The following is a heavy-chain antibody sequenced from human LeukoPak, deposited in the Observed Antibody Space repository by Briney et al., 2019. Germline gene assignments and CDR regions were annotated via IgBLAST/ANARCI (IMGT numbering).Heavy chain of an antibody. CDR1: GFTFSSYA. CDR3: ARDFCSSTSCSGFDY. V-gene: IGHV3-23*01. CDR2: ISGSGGST. J-gene: IGHJ4*02. Sequence: GGSLRLSCAASGFTFSSYAMSWVRQAPGKGLEWVSAISGSGGSTYYADSVKGRFTISRDNSKNTLYLQMNSLRAEDTAVYYCARDFCSSTSCSGFDYWGQGTLVTVSS. D-gene: IGHD2-2*01.